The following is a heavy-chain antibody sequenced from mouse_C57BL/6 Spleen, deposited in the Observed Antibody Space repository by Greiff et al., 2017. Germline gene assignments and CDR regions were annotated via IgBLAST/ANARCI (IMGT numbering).Heavy chain of an antibody. CDR1: GFTFSSYA. V-gene: IGHV5-4*01. CDR2: ISDGGSYT. CDR3: ARDTGYSFAY. D-gene: IGHD1-1*01. J-gene: IGHJ3*01. Sequence: EVKLVESGGGLVKPGGSLKLSCAASGFTFSSYAMSWVRQTPEKRLEWVATISDGGSYTYYPDNVKGRFTISRDNAKNNLYLQMSHLKSEDTAMYYCARDTGYSFAYWGQGTLVTVSA.